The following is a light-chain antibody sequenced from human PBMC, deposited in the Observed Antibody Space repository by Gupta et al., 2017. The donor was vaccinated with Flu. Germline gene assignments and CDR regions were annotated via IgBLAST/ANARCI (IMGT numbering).Light chain of an antibody. CDR2: DAS. J-gene: IGKJ2*01. CDR3: QKRSNWPPYT. CDR1: QSVGTY. V-gene: IGKV3-11*01. Sequence: EIVLTQSPGTLSLSPGERATLSRRASQSVGTYLAWYQQKPGQTPRLLIYDASHRATGIPARFSGSGSGTDFTLTISSLEPEDFAVYYCQKRSNWPPYTFGQGTRLEI.